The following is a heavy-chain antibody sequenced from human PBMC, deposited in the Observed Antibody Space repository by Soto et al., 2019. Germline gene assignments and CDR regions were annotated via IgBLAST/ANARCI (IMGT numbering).Heavy chain of an antibody. CDR2: IIPILGIA. J-gene: IGHJ6*02. D-gene: IGHD4-17*01. Sequence: QVQLVQSAAEVKKPGSSVKVSCKASGGTFSSHSISWVRQAPGQGLEWMGRIIPILGIATYAQKFRGRVTINADKSTSTAYMDLSSLRSEDTAVYYCARDQGTVTTAYGVDVWGQGTTVTVSS. CDR3: ARDQGTVTTAYGVDV. CDR1: GGTFSSHS. V-gene: IGHV1-69*08.